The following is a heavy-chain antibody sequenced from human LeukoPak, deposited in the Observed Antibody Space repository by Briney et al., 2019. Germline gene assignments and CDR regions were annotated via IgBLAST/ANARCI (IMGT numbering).Heavy chain of an antibody. D-gene: IGHD2-15*01. CDR2: VSAYADNT. CDR3: ARDCIGCHGFDF. J-gene: IGHJ4*02. Sequence: ASVKVSCKTSGYRFINYGITWVRPAPGQGLEWMGWVSAYADNTNYVQKFQGRVSMTTDTSTNTAYMELRSLRPDDTAVYYCARDCIGCHGFDFWGQGTLVTVSS. V-gene: IGHV1-18*01. CDR1: GYRFINYG.